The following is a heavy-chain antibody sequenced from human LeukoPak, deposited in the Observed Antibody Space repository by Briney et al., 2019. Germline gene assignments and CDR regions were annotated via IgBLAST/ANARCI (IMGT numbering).Heavy chain of an antibody. CDR2: IYHSGST. J-gene: IGHJ3*02. CDR1: GGSISSGGYY. CDR3: ASDEDAFAI. Sequence: SETLSLTCTVSGGSISSGGYYWSWIRQPPGKGLEWIGYIYHSGSTYYNPSLKGRVTISVDRSKNQFSLKLSSVTAADTAVYYCASDEDAFAIWGQGTMVTVSS. V-gene: IGHV4-30-2*01.